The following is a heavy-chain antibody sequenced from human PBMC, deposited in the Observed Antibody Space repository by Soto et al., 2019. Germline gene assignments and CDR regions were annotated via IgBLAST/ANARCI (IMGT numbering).Heavy chain of an antibody. CDR3: ARGSPLLLWFGELRYYYGMDV. Sequence: PSETLSLTCAVYGGSFSGYYWSWIRQPPGKGLEWIGEINHSGSTNYNPSLKSRVTISVDTSKNQFSLKLSSVTAADTAVYYCARGSPLLLWFGELRYYYGMDVWGQGTTVTVSS. D-gene: IGHD3-10*01. J-gene: IGHJ6*02. CDR1: GGSFSGYY. CDR2: INHSGST. V-gene: IGHV4-34*01.